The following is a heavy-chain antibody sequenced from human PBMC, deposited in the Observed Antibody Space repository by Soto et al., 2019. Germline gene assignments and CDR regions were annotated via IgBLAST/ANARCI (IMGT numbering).Heavy chain of an antibody. D-gene: IGHD3-16*01. CDR1: GGSFSGYY. J-gene: IGHJ4*02. V-gene: IGHV4-34*01. Sequence: ETLSLTCAVYGGSFSGYYWSWIRQPPGKRLEWIGEIGHSGGTVYNPSLESRVTISEDSSDNRFSLTLTSVTAADTAVYYCARHGGYYFDYWGQGAPVTVSS. CDR3: ARHGGYYFDY. CDR2: IGHSGGT.